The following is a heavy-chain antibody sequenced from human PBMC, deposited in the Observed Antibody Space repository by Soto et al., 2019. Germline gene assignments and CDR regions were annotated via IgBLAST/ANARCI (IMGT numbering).Heavy chain of an antibody. Sequence: SCKASGYTFTIYYIHWVRQATGQGLEWMGWMNPNSGNTGYAQKFQGRVTMTRNTSISTAYMELSSLRSEDTAVYYCARGRGYSYGTGRGYYMDVWGKGTTVTVSS. CDR2: MNPNSGNT. CDR3: ARGRGYSYGTGRGYYMDV. CDR1: GYTFTIYY. J-gene: IGHJ6*03. D-gene: IGHD5-18*01. V-gene: IGHV1-8*01.